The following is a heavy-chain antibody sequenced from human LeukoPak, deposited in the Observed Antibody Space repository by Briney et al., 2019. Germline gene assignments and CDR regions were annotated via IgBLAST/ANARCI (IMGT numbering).Heavy chain of an antibody. J-gene: IGHJ6*03. D-gene: IGHD6-19*01. CDR3: ARGRRQWLVPSYYYYYMDV. V-gene: IGHV4-34*01. CDR1: GGSFSGYY. Sequence: SETLSLTCAVYGGSFSGYYWSWIRQPPGKGLEWIGEINHSGSTNYNPSLKSRVTISVDTSKNQFSLKLSSVTAADTAVYYCARGRRQWLVPSYYYYYMDVWGKGTTVTVSS. CDR2: INHSGST.